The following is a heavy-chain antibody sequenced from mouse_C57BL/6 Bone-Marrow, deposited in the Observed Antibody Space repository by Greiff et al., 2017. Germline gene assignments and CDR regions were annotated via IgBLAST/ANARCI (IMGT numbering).Heavy chain of an antibody. CDR1: GYTFTSYW. CDR2: IHPNSGST. J-gene: IGHJ2*01. CDR3: AKRGYDGLDY. D-gene: IGHD3-1*01. Sequence: QVQLQQPGAELVKPGAPVKLSCKASGYTFTSYWMHWVKQRPGQGLEWIGMIHPNSGSTNYNEKFKSKATLTVDKSSSTAYMQLSSLTSEDSAVYYCAKRGYDGLDYWGQGTTLTVSS. V-gene: IGHV1-64*01.